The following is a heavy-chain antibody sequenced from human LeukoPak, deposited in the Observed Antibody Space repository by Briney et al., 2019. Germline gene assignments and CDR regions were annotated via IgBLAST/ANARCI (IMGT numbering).Heavy chain of an antibody. CDR2: IIPILGIA. J-gene: IGHJ4*02. CDR1: GGTFSSYT. V-gene: IGHV1-69*02. D-gene: IGHD3-10*01. CDR3: ASRGSYSFDH. Sequence: ASVKVSCKASGGTFSSYTISWVRQAPGQGLEGMGRIIPILGIANYAQKFQGRVTITTDKSTSTAYMQMNSLRSEDTGLYYCASRGSYSFDHWGQGTLVAVSS.